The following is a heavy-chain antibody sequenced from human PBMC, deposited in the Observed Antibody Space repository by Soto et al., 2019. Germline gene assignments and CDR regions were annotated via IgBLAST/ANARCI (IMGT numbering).Heavy chain of an antibody. Sequence: TGGSLRLSCAASGFTFSNAWMNWVRQAPGKGLEWVGRIKSKTDGGTTDYAAPVKGRFTISRDDSKNTLYLQMNSLKTEDTAVYYCTTDPLTTVTTTVYYYYGMDVWGQGTTVTVSS. D-gene: IGHD4-17*01. CDR3: TTDPLTTVTTTVYYYYGMDV. CDR1: GFTFSNAW. CDR2: IKSKTDGGTT. J-gene: IGHJ6*02. V-gene: IGHV3-15*07.